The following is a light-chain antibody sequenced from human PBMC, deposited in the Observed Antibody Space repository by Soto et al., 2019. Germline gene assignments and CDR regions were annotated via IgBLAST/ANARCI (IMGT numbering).Light chain of an antibody. V-gene: IGKV3-20*01. CDR3: QQYGSSPHT. Sequence: EIVLTQSPGTLSLSPGDRATLSCRASQSVSSSYLAWYQQKPGQAPWLLIYGASSRATGIPDRISGSGSGTDFTLTISRLEPEDFAVYYCQQYGSSPHTFGPGTKVDIK. CDR2: GAS. CDR1: QSVSSSY. J-gene: IGKJ3*01.